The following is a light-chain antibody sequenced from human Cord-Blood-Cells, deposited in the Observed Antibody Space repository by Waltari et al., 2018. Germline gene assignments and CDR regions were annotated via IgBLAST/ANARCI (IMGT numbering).Light chain of an antibody. CDR1: SSDVGGYNY. CDR2: DVS. V-gene: IGLV2-11*01. CDR3: CSYAGSYTPMV. Sequence: QSALTQPRSVSGSPGQSVTISCTGTSSDVGGYNYVSWYQQHPGKAPKLMIYDVSKRPSGVPDRVSGSKSGNTASLAISGLQAEDEADYYCCSYAGSYTPMVFGGGTKLTVL. J-gene: IGLJ3*02.